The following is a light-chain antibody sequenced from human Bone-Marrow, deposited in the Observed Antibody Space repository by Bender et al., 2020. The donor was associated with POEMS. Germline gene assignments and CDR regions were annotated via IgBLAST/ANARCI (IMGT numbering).Light chain of an antibody. J-gene: IGLJ2*01. CDR2: DVS. V-gene: IGLV2-11*01. CDR3: SSSATSSSVI. CDR1: SSDVGGYNY. Sequence: QSALTQPRSVSGSPGQSVTISCTGTSSDVGGYNYVSWYQQFSGKAPKLLVFDVSKRPLGVPDRFSGSKSGNTASLAVSGLQADDDGDYYCSSSATSSSVIFGGGTKLTVL.